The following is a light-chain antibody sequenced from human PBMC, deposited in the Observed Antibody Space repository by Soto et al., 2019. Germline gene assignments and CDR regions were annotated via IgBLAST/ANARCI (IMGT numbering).Light chain of an antibody. V-gene: IGKV3-11*01. CDR2: DTF. CDR1: QSVSNF. CDR3: QQRSNWPIN. J-gene: IGKJ5*01. Sequence: TVLTQSPATLSLSPGKRATLSCRASQSVSNFLAWYQQKPGQAPRLLIYDTFNRATGIPARFSGSGSGTDFTLTINNLQPEDFAVYYCQQRSNWPINFGQGTRLEIK.